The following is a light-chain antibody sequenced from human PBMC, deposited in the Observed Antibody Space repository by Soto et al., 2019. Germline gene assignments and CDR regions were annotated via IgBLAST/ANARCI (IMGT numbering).Light chain of an antibody. Sequence: EVVLTQSPGTLSLSPGERATLSCRASQTVTTSQLTWFQQKPGQAPRLLIYAASIRAAGIPDRFSGSGSGTAFTLTISRLEPEDFAVYYCQQYGSAPFTFGGGTKVEIK. CDR3: QQYGSAPFT. CDR1: QTVTTSQ. CDR2: AAS. V-gene: IGKV3-20*01. J-gene: IGKJ4*01.